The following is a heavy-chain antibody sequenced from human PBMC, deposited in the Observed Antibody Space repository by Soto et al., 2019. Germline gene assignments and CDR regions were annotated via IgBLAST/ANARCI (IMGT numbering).Heavy chain of an antibody. V-gene: IGHV1-3*01. CDR2: VNAGNGNT. CDR1: GYTFTSYA. D-gene: IGHD4-17*01. J-gene: IGHJ5*02. Sequence: GASVKVSCKASGYTFTSYAMHWVRQAPGQRLEWMGWVNAGNGNTKYSQKFQGRVTITRDTSASTAYMELSSLRSEDTAVYYCARVKVDYGDYIDNWLDPWGQGTLVTVSS. CDR3: ARVKVDYGDYIDNWLDP.